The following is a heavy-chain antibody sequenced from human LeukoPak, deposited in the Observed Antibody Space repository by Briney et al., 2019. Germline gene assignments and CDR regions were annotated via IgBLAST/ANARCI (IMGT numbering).Heavy chain of an antibody. CDR1: GYTFTSYG. CDR3: ARDTDDYGTFNWFDP. CDR2: ISAYNGNT. Sequence: GASVTVSCTASGYTFTSYGISWVRQAPGQGLEWMGWISAYNGNTNYAQKLQGRVTMTTDTSTSTAYIELRSLRSDDTAVYYCARDTDDYGTFNWFDPWGQGTLVTVSS. V-gene: IGHV1-18*01. D-gene: IGHD3-16*01. J-gene: IGHJ5*02.